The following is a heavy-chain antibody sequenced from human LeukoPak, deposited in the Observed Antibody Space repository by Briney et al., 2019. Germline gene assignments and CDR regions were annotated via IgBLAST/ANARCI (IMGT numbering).Heavy chain of an antibody. Sequence: SVKVSCKASGGTFSSYAISWVRQAPGQGLEWMGRIIPIFGTANYAQKFQGRVTITTDESTSTAYMELSSLRSEDTAVYYCARQKYYGSGGIDYWGQGTLVTVSS. V-gene: IGHV1-69*05. D-gene: IGHD3-10*01. J-gene: IGHJ4*02. CDR1: GGTFSSYA. CDR3: ARQKYYGSGGIDY. CDR2: IIPIFGTA.